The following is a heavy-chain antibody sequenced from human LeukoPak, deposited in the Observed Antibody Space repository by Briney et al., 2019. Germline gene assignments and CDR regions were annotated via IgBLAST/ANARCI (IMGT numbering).Heavy chain of an antibody. J-gene: IGHJ6*02. Sequence: PGGSLRLSCAASGFTFSSYGMHWVRQAPGKGLEWVAVISYDGSNKYYADSVKGRFTISRDNSKNTLYLQMNSLRAEDTAVYYCAKSPTPRHYYYGMDVWGQGTTVTVSS. CDR3: AKSPTPRHYYYGMDV. V-gene: IGHV3-30*18. CDR2: ISYDGSNK. D-gene: IGHD4-11*01. CDR1: GFTFSSYG.